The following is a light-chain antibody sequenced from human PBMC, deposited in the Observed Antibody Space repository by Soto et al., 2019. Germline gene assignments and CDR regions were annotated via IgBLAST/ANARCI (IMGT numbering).Light chain of an antibody. CDR3: QQYNTWRSIS. CDR2: DTS. J-gene: IGKJ5*01. CDR1: QSVSSSY. Sequence: EIVLTQSPGTLSLSPWERATLSCRASQSVSSSYLAWYQQKPGQAPRLLIYDTSTRAAGIPARFTGSGSGTDFTLTISSLQSEDFAVYYCQQYNTWRSISFGQGTRLEIK. V-gene: IGKV3-15*01.